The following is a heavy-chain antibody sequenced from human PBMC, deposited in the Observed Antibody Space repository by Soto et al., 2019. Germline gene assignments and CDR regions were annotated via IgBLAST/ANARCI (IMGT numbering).Heavy chain of an antibody. V-gene: IGHV3-30*18. CDR2: ISYDGSNK. D-gene: IGHD1-7*01. CDR3: AKQAGDWNSEPHPRYYYYGMDV. J-gene: IGHJ6*02. Sequence: GGSLRLSCAASGFTFSSYGMHWVRQAPGKGLEWVAVISYDGSNKYYADSVKGRFTISRDNSKNTLYLQMNSLRAEDTAVYYCAKQAGDWNSEPHPRYYYYGMDVWGQGTTVTVSS. CDR1: GFTFSSYG.